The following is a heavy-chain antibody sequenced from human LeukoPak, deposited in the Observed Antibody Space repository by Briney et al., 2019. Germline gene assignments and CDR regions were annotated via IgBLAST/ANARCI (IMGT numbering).Heavy chain of an antibody. CDR2: IYTSGST. CDR3: ARVKIYYYGMDV. Sequence: SETLSLTCTVSGGSISSATYYWRWIRQPAGKGLEWIGRIYTSGSTNYNPSRKSRVTISVDKSKNQFSMKLSAVTAADTAVYYCARVKIYYYGMDVWGQGTMVTVSS. J-gene: IGHJ6*02. CDR1: GGSISSATYY. V-gene: IGHV4-61*02.